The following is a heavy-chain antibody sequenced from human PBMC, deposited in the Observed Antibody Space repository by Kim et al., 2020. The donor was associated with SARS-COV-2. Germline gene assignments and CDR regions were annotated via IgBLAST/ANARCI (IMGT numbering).Heavy chain of an antibody. CDR3: TTAYYVGDAFDV. CDR2: ISGSSDII. CDR1: GFRMGDYA. J-gene: IGHJ3*01. V-gene: IGHV3-9*01. Sequence: GGSLRLSCAVSGFRMGDYAMHGVRQVPGKGLEWVSEISGSSDIIAYADSVRGRFTISRDNAKNSLYLQMNSLRTEDTAFYYCTTAYYVGDAFDVWGQGTMVIVSS. D-gene: IGHD3-9*01.